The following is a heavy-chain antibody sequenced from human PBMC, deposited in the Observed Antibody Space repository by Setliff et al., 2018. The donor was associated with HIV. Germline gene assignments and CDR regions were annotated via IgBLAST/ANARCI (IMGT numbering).Heavy chain of an antibody. CDR2: ITASGGA. J-gene: IGHJ5*02. CDR3: ARAVVFASGNFWFDP. V-gene: IGHV4-61*09. CDR1: GGSIWSGSYY. D-gene: IGHD3-3*01. Sequence: SETLSLTCTVSGGSIWSGSYYWTWIRQPAGKGLEWIGHITASGGATYNHSVKSRVSISLGSPSSEFSLRLTSVSAADTAVYYCARAVVFASGNFWFDPWGPGALVTVSS.